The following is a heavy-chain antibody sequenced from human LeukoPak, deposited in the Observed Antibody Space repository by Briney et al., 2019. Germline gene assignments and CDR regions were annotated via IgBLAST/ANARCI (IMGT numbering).Heavy chain of an antibody. CDR3: ARGISSVAAGTGWYFDL. V-gene: IGHV4-59*01. J-gene: IGHJ2*01. CDR1: GGSNSAYY. CDR2: IYYSGST. D-gene: IGHD6-13*01. Sequence: SETLSLTCTVSGGSNSAYYWSWIRQPPGKGLEWIGYIYYSGSTNYNPSLKSRVTISVDTSKNQFSLKLTSVTAADTAVYYCARGISSVAAGTGWYFDLWGRGTLVTVSS.